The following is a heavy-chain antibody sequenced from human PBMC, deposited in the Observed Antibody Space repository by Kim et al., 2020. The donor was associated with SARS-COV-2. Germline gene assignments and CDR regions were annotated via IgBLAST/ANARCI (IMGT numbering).Heavy chain of an antibody. CDR3: ARGAPLLPGYYPFDY. CDR2: INPSGGST. J-gene: IGHJ4*02. CDR1: GYTFTSYY. D-gene: IGHD3-9*01. Sequence: ASVKVSCKASGYTFTSYYMHWVRQAPGQGLEWMGIINPSGGSTSYAQKFQGRVTMTRDTSTSTVYMELSSLRSEDTAVYYCARGAPLLPGYYPFDYWGQGTLVTVSS. V-gene: IGHV1-46*01.